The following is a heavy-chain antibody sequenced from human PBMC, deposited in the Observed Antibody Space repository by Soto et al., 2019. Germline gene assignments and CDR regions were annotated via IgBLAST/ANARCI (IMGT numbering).Heavy chain of an antibody. CDR1: GFTFSSYS. V-gene: IGHV3-48*02. CDR2: ISSSSTI. J-gene: IGHJ6*02. CDR3: QLTYYYYGMDV. D-gene: IGHD2-2*01. Sequence: GGSLRLSCAASGFTFSSYSMNWVRQAPGKGLEWVSYISSSSTIYYADSVKGRFTISRDNAKNSLYLQMNSLRDEDTAVYYCQLTYYYYGMDVWGQGTTVTVSS.